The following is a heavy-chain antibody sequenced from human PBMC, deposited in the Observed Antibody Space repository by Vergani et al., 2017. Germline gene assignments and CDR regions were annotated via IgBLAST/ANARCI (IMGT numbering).Heavy chain of an antibody. D-gene: IGHD3-16*01. J-gene: IGHJ2*01. CDR1: GDSIISRSYY. Sequence: QMPLQESGPGLVKASETLSLTCTVSGDSIISRSYYWGWIRQPPGKGLEWIGSIYNSGNGDSSSSLKSRVTISADTSENQFSLRLTSVTAADTAVYYCASGKYYSDSTSHFRGRYFDVWGRGTLVTVPS. CDR2: IYNSGNG. CDR3: ASGKYYSDSTSHFRGRYFDV. V-gene: IGHV4-39*01.